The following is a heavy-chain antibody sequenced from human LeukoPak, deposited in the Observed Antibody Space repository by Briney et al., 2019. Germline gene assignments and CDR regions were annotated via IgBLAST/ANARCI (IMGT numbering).Heavy chain of an antibody. CDR2: IYSGGNT. Sequence: GGSLRLSCAAFGFTVSVNYMSWVRQAPGKGLECVSVIYSGGNTYYADSVKGRFTISRDNSKNTLYLQMNSLRAEDTAVYYCARKTDSGGQGDYWGQGTLVTVSS. CDR1: GFTVSVNY. J-gene: IGHJ4*02. CDR3: ARKTDSGGQGDY. V-gene: IGHV3-66*01. D-gene: IGHD3-22*01.